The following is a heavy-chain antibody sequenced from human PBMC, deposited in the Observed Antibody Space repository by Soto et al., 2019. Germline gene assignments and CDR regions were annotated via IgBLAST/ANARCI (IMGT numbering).Heavy chain of an antibody. CDR2: VYNDGSA. CDR1: GVSISSGNW. CDR3: ARGREIFGAVTPFEY. Sequence: SETLSLTCDVSGVSISSGNWWSWVRQPPGKGLEWIAEVYNDGSANYHPSLESRATISVDRSKNQFSLRLSSVTAADTGKYYCARGREIFGAVTPFEYWGQGTQVTVSS. D-gene: IGHD3-3*01. J-gene: IGHJ4*02. V-gene: IGHV4-4*02.